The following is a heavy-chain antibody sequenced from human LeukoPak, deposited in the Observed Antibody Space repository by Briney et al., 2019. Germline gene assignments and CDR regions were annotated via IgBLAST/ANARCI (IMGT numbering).Heavy chain of an antibody. CDR1: GFTFSSYA. Sequence: PGGSLRLSCAASGFTFSSYAMSWVRQAPGKGLEWVSAISGSGGSTYYADSVKGRFTISRDNSKNTLYLQMNSLRAEDTAVYYCELTFGGVIVSYFDYWGQGTLVTVSS. J-gene: IGHJ4*02. D-gene: IGHD3-16*02. CDR3: ELTFGGVIVSYFDY. V-gene: IGHV3-23*01. CDR2: ISGSGGST.